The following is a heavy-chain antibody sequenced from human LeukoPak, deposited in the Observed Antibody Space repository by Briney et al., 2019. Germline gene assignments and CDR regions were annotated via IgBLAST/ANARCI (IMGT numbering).Heavy chain of an antibody. V-gene: IGHV4-38-2*02. Sequence: ETLSLTCTVSGYSISSGYYWGWIRQPPGKGLEWIGSIYHSGSTYYNPSLKSRVTISVDTSKNQFSLKLSSVTAADTAVYYCARVPHDYGDYFDYWGQGTLVTVSS. CDR3: ARVPHDYGDYFDY. CDR1: GYSISSGYY. J-gene: IGHJ4*02. CDR2: IYHSGST. D-gene: IGHD4-17*01.